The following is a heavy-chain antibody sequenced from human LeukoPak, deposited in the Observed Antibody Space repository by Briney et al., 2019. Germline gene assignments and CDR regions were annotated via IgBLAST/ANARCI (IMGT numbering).Heavy chain of an antibody. J-gene: IGHJ4*02. Sequence: GGSLRLSCAASGFTVSSNYMSWVRQSPGKGLEWLSVIYSGGSTYYADSVKGRFNIYRDYSKNTLYLQLNSLRAEDTAVYYCARNRDYGQTGYFDYWGQGTLVTVSS. D-gene: IGHD4/OR15-4a*01. CDR1: GFTVSSNY. CDR3: ARNRDYGQTGYFDY. V-gene: IGHV3-66*01. CDR2: IYSGGST.